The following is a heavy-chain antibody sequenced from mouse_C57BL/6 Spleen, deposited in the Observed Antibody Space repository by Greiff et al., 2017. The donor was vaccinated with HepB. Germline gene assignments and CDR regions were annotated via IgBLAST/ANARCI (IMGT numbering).Heavy chain of an antibody. CDR3: ARSGRYFDV. J-gene: IGHJ1*03. CDR1: GYTFTSYW. Sequence: QVQLQQPGAELVRPGTSVKLSCKASGYTFTSYWMHWVKQRPGQGLEWIGVIDPSDSYTNYNQEFKGKATLTVDTSSSTAYMQLSSLTSEDSAVYYCARSGRYFDVWGTGTTVTVSS. D-gene: IGHD3-1*01. V-gene: IGHV1-59*01. CDR2: IDPSDSYT.